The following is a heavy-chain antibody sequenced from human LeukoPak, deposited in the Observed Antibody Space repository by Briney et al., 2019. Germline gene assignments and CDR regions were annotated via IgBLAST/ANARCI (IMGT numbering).Heavy chain of an antibody. Sequence: PGRSLRLSCAASGFTFDDYAMHWVRQAPGKGLEWVSGISWNSGSIGYADSVKGRFTISRDNAKNSLYLQMNSLRAEDTALYYCAKDTARWFGENDAFDIWGQGTMVIVSS. J-gene: IGHJ3*02. CDR3: AKDTARWFGENDAFDI. V-gene: IGHV3-9*01. CDR1: GFTFDDYA. CDR2: ISWNSGSI. D-gene: IGHD3-10*01.